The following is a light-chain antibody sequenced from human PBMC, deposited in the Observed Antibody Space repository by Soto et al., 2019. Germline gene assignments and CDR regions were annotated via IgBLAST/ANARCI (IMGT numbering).Light chain of an antibody. V-gene: IGKV3-20*01. CDR1: QSVSSSY. CDR3: QQYGSSPLVT. CDR2: GAS. J-gene: IGKJ5*01. Sequence: EIVLTQSPGTLSLSPGERATLSCRASQSVSSSYLAWYQQKPGQAPRLLIYGASSRATGIPDRFSGSGSGRDFTLTISRLEPEDFAVYYCQQYGSSPLVTFGQGTRLEMK.